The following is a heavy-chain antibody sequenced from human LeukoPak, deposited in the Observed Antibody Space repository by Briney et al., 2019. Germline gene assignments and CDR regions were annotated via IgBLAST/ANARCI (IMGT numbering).Heavy chain of an antibody. J-gene: IGHJ4*02. CDR2: ISSSGSTI. CDR3: ARNVYNFDY. V-gene: IGHV3-48*03. Sequence: GGSLRLSCAASGFTFSSYEMNWVRQAPGKGLEWVSYISSSGSTIYYADSVRGRFTISRDNAQNSLYLQMSSLRAEDTAVYYCARNVYNFDYWGQGTLVTVSS. CDR1: GFTFSSYE. D-gene: IGHD3-10*02.